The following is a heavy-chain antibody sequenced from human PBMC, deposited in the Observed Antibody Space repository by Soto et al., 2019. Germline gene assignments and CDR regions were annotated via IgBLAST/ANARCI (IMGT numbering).Heavy chain of an antibody. V-gene: IGHV4-34*01. Sequence: PSETLSLTCAVYGGSFSGYYWSWIRLPPGKGLEWIGEINHSGSTNYNPSLKSRVTISVDTSKNQFSLKLSSVTAADTALYYCARGVAARPKPFDYWGQGTLVTVSS. D-gene: IGHD6-6*01. CDR1: GGSFSGYY. CDR2: INHSGST. J-gene: IGHJ4*02. CDR3: ARGVAARPKPFDY.